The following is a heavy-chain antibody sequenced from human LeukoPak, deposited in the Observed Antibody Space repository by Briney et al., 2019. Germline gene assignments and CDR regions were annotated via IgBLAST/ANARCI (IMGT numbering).Heavy chain of an antibody. CDR2: ISYDGSNK. J-gene: IGHJ4*02. CDR3: AKVKVGEYYFDY. CDR1: GFTFSSYA. V-gene: IGHV3-30*04. D-gene: IGHD4-17*01. Sequence: GGSLRLSCAASGFTFSSYAMHWVRQAPGKGLEWVAVISYDGSNKYYADSVKGRFTISRDNSKNTLYVQMNSLRAEDTAVYYCAKVKVGEYYFDYWGQGTLVTVSS.